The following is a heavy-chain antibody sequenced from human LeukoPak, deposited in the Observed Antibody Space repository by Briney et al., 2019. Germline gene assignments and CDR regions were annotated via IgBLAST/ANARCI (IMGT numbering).Heavy chain of an antibody. D-gene: IGHD1-26*01. V-gene: IGHV3-15*01. CDR2: IKSKTNGGTT. J-gene: IGHJ4*02. CDR3: TWVGPRYYFDY. Sequence: GGSLRLSCAASGFTFNHAWMSWVRQAPGKGLERLGRIKSKTNGGTTDYAAPVKGRFTISRDDSKNTLYLQINSLKTEDTAVYYCTWVGPRYYFDYWGQGTLVTVSS. CDR1: GFTFNHAW.